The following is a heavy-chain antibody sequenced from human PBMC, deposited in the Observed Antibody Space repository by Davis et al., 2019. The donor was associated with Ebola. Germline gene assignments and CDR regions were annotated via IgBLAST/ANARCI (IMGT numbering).Heavy chain of an antibody. CDR1: GGSISSGDYY. V-gene: IGHV4-30-4*01. CDR3: ARAGAYYDILTGYLANWFDP. J-gene: IGHJ5*02. Sequence: MPSETLSLTCTVSGGSISSGDYYWSWIRQPPGKGLEWIGYIYYSGSTYYNPSLKSRVTISVDTSKNQFSLKLSSVTAADTAVYYCARAGAYYDILTGYLANWFDPWGQGTLVTVSS. CDR2: IYYSGST. D-gene: IGHD3-9*01.